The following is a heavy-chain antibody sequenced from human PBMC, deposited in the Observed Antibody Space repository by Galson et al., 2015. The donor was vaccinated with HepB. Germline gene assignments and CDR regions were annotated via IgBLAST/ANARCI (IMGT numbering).Heavy chain of an antibody. Sequence: SLRLSCAASGFTFSDYYMSWIRQAPGKGLEWASHISSSGKTIYYTDSVKGRFIISRDNAKNSLYLQMNSLRVEDTAVYYCARVARRDTYYYGSGRYSYFDYWGQGTLVTVSS. CDR2: ISSSGKTI. V-gene: IGHV3-11*01. CDR3: ARVARRDTYYYGSGRYSYFDY. J-gene: IGHJ4*02. D-gene: IGHD3-10*01. CDR1: GFTFSDYY.